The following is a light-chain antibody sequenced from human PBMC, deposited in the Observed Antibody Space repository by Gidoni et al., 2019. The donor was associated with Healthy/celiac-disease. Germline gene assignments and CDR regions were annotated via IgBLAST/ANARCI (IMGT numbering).Light chain of an antibody. CDR3: QQRSNWPSIT. V-gene: IGKV3-11*01. J-gene: IGKJ5*01. CDR1: QSVSSY. CDR2: DAS. Sequence: EIVLTQSPATLSLSPGERATLSCRASQSVSSYLAWYQQKPGQAPRLLIYDASNRATGIPARFRGSGSGTDFTLTISRLEPEDVAVYYCQQRSNWPSITVGQGTRLEIK.